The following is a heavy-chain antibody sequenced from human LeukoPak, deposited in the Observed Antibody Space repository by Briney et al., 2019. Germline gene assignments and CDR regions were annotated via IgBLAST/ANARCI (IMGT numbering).Heavy chain of an antibody. Sequence: GNIYYSGNTYYNPSLKNRVTVSVDTSKNQFSLKLSSVTAADTAVYYCARRTSGDYYFDYWGQGTLVTVSS. CDR3: ARRTSGDYYFDY. V-gene: IGHV4-39*01. J-gene: IGHJ4*02. D-gene: IGHD3-10*01. CDR2: IYYSGNT.